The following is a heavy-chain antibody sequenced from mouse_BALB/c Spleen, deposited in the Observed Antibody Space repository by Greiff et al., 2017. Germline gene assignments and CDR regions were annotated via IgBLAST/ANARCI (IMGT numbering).Heavy chain of an antibody. D-gene: IGHD2-1*01. V-gene: IGHV1S34*01. CDR1: GYSFTGYY. J-gene: IGHJ4*01. Sequence: LVKTGASVKISCKASGYSFTGYYMHWVKQSHGKSLEWIGYISCYNGATSYNQKFKGKATFTVDTSSSTAYMQFNSLTSEDSAVYYCARQGGNIYYAMDYWGQGTSVTVSS. CDR2: ISCYNGAT. CDR3: ARQGGNIYYAMDY.